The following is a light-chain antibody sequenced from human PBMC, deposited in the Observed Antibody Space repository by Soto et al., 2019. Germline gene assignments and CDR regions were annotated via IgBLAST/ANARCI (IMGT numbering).Light chain of an antibody. CDR2: GAS. V-gene: IGKV3-15*01. J-gene: IGKJ4*01. CDR3: QQFRSSPLT. Sequence: EIVMAQSPATLAVSAGGGATLSCRASQSISDTLAWYQQKPGQAPRLLIYGASTRAPGFPARFSGSGSGTDFTLTISRVDPEDFAVYYCQQFRSSPLTFGQGTKVDIK. CDR1: QSISDT.